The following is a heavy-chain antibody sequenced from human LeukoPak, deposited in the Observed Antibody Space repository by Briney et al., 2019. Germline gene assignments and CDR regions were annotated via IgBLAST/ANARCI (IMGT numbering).Heavy chain of an antibody. CDR3: ARGNGYYYGSGSYYNSYQYNWFDP. D-gene: IGHD3-10*01. J-gene: IGHJ5*02. CDR1: GYTFTGYY. Sequence: ASVKVSCKASGYTFTGYYMHWVRQAPGQGLEWIGWINPNSGGTNYAQKFQGRVTMTRETSISTAYMELSRLRSDDTAVYYCARGNGYYYGSGSYYNSYQYNWFDPWGQGTLVTVSS. CDR2: INPNSGGT. V-gene: IGHV1-2*02.